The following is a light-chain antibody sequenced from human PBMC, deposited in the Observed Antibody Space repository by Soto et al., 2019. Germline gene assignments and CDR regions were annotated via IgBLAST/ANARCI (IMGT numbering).Light chain of an antibody. CDR1: SSNIGRNY. CDR3: AAWDDSLSAWV. Sequence: QAVVTQPPSASGTPEQRVTISCSGSSSNIGRNYVYWYQQLPGTAPKLLIYRNNQRPSGVPDRFSGSKSGTSASLAISGVRSEDEADYYCAAWDDSLSAWVFGGGTKLTVL. CDR2: RNN. J-gene: IGLJ3*02. V-gene: IGLV1-47*01.